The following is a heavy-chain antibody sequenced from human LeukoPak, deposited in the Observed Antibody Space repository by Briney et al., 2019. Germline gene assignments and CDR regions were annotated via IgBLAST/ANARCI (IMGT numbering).Heavy chain of an antibody. CDR1: GGTFSSYA. Sequence: ASVKVSCKASGGTFSSYAISWVRQAPGQGLEWMGGIIPIFGTANYAQKFQGRVTITADKSTSTAYMELSSLRSEDTAVYYCARGQYSYGRRSYYYYMDVWGKGTTVTVSS. CDR3: ARGQYSYGRRSYYYYMDV. CDR2: IIPIFGTA. V-gene: IGHV1-69*06. D-gene: IGHD5-18*01. J-gene: IGHJ6*03.